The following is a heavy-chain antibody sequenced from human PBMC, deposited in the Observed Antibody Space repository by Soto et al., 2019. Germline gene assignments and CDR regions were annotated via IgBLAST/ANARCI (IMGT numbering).Heavy chain of an antibody. CDR2: IYYSGST. CDR1: GGSISSSSYY. D-gene: IGHD2-15*01. J-gene: IGHJ6*02. V-gene: IGHV4-39*06. Sequence: PWETLSLTCTVSGGSISSSSYYWGWIRQPPGKWLEWIGSIYYSGSTYYNPSLKSRVTISVDTSKNQFPLKLSSVTAADTAVYYCARVGYCSGGSCHNYYYGMDVRGQGTTVTVSS. CDR3: ARVGYCSGGSCHNYYYGMDV.